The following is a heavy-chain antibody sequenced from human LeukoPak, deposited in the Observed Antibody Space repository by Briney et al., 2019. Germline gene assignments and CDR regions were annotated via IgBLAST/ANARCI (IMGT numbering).Heavy chain of an antibody. CDR1: GFTFSNFA. D-gene: IGHD5-24*01. CDR2: ISHDERNK. CDR3: ARPSPPGDGYNPPDY. J-gene: IGHJ4*01. Sequence: GGSLRLSCVASGFTFSNFAMHWVRQAPGKGLAWVAVISHDERNKYYADSVKGRFAISRDNSNNIVYLQMNSLTSEDTAMYYCARPSPPGDGYNPPDYWXXXALVTVSS. V-gene: IGHV3-30*09.